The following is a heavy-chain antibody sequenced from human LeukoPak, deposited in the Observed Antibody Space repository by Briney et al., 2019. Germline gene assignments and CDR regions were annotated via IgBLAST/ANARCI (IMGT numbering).Heavy chain of an antibody. CDR3: ARDSYYYDSSGTNAGPDY. V-gene: IGHV1-2*02. CDR1: GYTFTGYY. Sequence: GASVKVSCKASGYTFTGYYMHWVRQAPGQGLEWMGWINPNSGGTNYAQKFQGRVTMTRDTSISTAYMELSRLRSDDTAVYYCARDSYYYDSSGTNAGPDYWGQGTLVTVS. J-gene: IGHJ4*02. CDR2: INPNSGGT. D-gene: IGHD3-22*01.